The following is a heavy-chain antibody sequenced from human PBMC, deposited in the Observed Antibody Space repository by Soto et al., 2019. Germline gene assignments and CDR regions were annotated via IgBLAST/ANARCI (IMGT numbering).Heavy chain of an antibody. D-gene: IGHD4-4*01. CDR1: GFTFSSYA. CDR3: ARETTVTTGFDY. Sequence: GGSLRLSCAASGFTFSSYAMHWVRQAPGKGLEWVAVISYDGSNKYYADSVKGRFTISRDNSKNTLYLQMNSLRAEDTAVYYCARETTVTTGFDYWGQGTLVTVSS. CDR2: ISYDGSNK. J-gene: IGHJ4*02. V-gene: IGHV3-30-3*01.